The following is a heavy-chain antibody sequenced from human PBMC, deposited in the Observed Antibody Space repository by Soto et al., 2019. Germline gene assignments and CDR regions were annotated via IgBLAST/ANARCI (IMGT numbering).Heavy chain of an antibody. D-gene: IGHD3-22*01. V-gene: IGHV1-46*01. Sequence: GSSLNFSCKASVYTFTSHYMHWVRQAPGQGLEGMGIINPSGGSTRYAQKFQGRVTMTRDTSTSTVYMELSSLRSEDSAAYDCARDLLLDYDTSGYSDAFDIWGQGTMVTVSS. J-gene: IGHJ3*02. CDR3: ARDLLLDYDTSGYSDAFDI. CDR1: VYTFTSHY. CDR2: INPSGGST.